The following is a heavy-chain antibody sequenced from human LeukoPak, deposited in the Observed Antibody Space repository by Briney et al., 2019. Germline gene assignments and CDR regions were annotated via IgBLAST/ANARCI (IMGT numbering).Heavy chain of an antibody. J-gene: IGHJ4*02. Sequence: GGSLRLSCAASGFTFSSYVMRWVRQAPGKGLEWVAVISYDGSNKYYADSVKGRFTISRDNSKNTLYLQMNSLRVEDTAVYYCARELTAMARYFDYWGQGTLVTVSS. CDR3: ARELTAMARYFDY. CDR2: ISYDGSNK. CDR1: GFTFSSYV. D-gene: IGHD5-18*01. V-gene: IGHV3-30*04.